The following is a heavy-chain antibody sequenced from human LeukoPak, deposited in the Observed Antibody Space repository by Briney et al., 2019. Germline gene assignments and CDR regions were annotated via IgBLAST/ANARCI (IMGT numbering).Heavy chain of an antibody. CDR1: GGSFSGYY. J-gene: IGHJ6*03. V-gene: IGHV4-34*01. Sequence: PSETLSLTCAVYGGSFSGYYWSWIRQPPGKGLEWIGEINHSGSTNYNPSLKCRVTISVDTSKNRFSLKLSSVTAADTAVYYCARGGGYASLYYYYYMDVWGKGTTVTVSS. CDR3: ARGGGYASLYYYYYMDV. D-gene: IGHD5-12*01. CDR2: INHSGST.